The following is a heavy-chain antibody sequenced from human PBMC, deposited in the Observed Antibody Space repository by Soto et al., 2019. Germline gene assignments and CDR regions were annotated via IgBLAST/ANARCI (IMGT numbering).Heavy chain of an antibody. Sequence: QVQLQQWGAGLLKPSETLSLTCAVYGGSFSGYYWSWIRQPPGKRLEWIGEINHSGSTNYNPSLKRRVTISVDTSKNQLSLKLSSVTAADTAVYYCARRRFSSSWYGGWFDPLGQGTLVTVSS. CDR3: ARRRFSSSWYGGWFDP. D-gene: IGHD6-13*01. CDR1: GGSFSGYY. J-gene: IGHJ5*02. CDR2: INHSGST. V-gene: IGHV4-34*01.